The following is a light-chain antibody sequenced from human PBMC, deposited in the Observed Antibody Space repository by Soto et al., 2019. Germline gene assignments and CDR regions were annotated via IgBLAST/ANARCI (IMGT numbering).Light chain of an antibody. CDR3: QQYYRPWT. V-gene: IGKV4-1*01. CDR1: QSVLYSSNNKNY. Sequence: DIVMTQSPDPLAVSLGERATINCKSSQSVLYSSNNKNYLAWYQQKPGQPPKLLIYWASTRESGVPDRFSGSGSGTDFTLTISCLQAEDVAVYYCQQYYRPWTFGQGTKVEIK. J-gene: IGKJ1*01. CDR2: WAS.